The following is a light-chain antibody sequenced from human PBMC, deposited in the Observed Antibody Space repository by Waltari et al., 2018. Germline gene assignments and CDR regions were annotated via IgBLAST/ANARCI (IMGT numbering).Light chain of an antibody. Sequence: SYELTQPPSVSVSPGQTANISCSGNKLGDKYVCWYHQKPGQSHVLVIYQDVKRPSWIPERFSGSNSGNTATLTISGTHAMDEADYYCQTWDRTYVVFGGGTTLTVL. CDR2: QDV. J-gene: IGLJ2*01. CDR1: KLGDKY. CDR3: QTWDRTYVV. V-gene: IGLV3-1*01.